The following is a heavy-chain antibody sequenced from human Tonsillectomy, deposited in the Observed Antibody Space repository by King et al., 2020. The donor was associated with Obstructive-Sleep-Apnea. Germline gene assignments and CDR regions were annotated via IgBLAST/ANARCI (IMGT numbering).Heavy chain of an antibody. D-gene: IGHD5-12*01. Sequence: VQLVESGGGLVQPGGSLRLSCAASGFTVSSNYMSWVRQAPGKGLEWVAVIYCGGSTSYADSVKGRFTISRHNSKNTLYLQMNSLGAADTAVYYCARGGDRATPDYWGQGTLVTVSS. J-gene: IGHJ4*02. CDR2: IYCGGST. V-gene: IGHV3-53*04. CDR1: GFTVSSNY. CDR3: ARGGDRATPDY.